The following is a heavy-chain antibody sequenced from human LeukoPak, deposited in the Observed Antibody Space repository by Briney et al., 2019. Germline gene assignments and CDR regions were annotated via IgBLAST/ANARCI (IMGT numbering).Heavy chain of an antibody. D-gene: IGHD6-13*01. CDR1: GGSISSYY. V-gene: IGHV4-59*01. CDR3: ARASSSWHPRDFDY. Sequence: SETLSLTCTVSGGSISSYYWSWIRQPPGKGLEWIGYIYYSGSTNYNPSLTSRATISVDTSKNQSSLKLSSVTAADTAVYYCARASSSWHPRDFDYWGQGTLVTVS. CDR2: IYYSGST. J-gene: IGHJ4*02.